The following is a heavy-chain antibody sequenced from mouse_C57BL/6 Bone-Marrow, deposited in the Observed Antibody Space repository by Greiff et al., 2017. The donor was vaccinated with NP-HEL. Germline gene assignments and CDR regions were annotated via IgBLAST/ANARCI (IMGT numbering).Heavy chain of an antibody. J-gene: IGHJ4*01. V-gene: IGHV5-12*01. CDR3: ARGWNY. D-gene: IGHD2-3*01. Sequence: EVQVVESGGGLVQPGGSLKLSCAASGFTFSDYYMYWVRQTPEKRLEWVAYISNGGGSTYYPDTVKGRFTISRDNAKNTLYLQMSRLKSEDTAMYYCARGWNYWGQGTSVTVSS. CDR1: GFTFSDYY. CDR2: ISNGGGST.